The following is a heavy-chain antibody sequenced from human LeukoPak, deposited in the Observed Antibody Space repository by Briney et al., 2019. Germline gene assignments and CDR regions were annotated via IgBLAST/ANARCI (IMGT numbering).Heavy chain of an antibody. Sequence: GASVKVSCKTSGYTFTIYDINWVRQATGQGLEWMGWMNPNSGNTGYAQKFQGRVTMARNTSTSTVYMELSSLRSEGTAVYYCARGTFTKLGGYYYYMDVWGKGTTVTVSS. J-gene: IGHJ6*03. D-gene: IGHD2-8*01. CDR2: MNPNSGNT. CDR1: GYTFTIYD. CDR3: ARGTFTKLGGYYYYMDV. V-gene: IGHV1-8*01.